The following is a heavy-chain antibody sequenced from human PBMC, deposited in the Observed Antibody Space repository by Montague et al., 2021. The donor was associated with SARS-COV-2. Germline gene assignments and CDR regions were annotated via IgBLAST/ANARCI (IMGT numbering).Heavy chain of an antibody. CDR1: GGPISSSNYY. D-gene: IGHD3-10*01. J-gene: IGHJ6*02. CDR2: MYYSGST. Sequence: SETLSLTCTVSGGPISSSNYYWGWIRQPPGKGLEWIGNMYYSGSTYYNPSLKSRVTISIDTSKNQFSLKLSSVTVADTAVYYCARDDIVLQGVTKGMDVWGQGTTVTVSS. CDR3: ARDDIVLQGVTKGMDV. V-gene: IGHV4-39*07.